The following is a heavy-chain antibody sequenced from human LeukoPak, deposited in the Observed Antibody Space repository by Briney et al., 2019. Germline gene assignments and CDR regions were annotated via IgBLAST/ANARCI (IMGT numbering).Heavy chain of an antibody. J-gene: IGHJ5*02. V-gene: IGHV4-39*07. CDR2: IYYSGST. CDR3: ARVMKGSGSYYIAPRYNWFDP. D-gene: IGHD3-10*01. Sequence: PSETLSLTCTVSGGSISSSSYYWGWIRQPPGKGLEWIGSIYYSGSTYYSPSLKSRVTISVDTSKNQFSLKLSSVTAADTAVYYCARVMKGSGSYYIAPRYNWFDPWGQGTLVTVSS. CDR1: GGSISSSSYY.